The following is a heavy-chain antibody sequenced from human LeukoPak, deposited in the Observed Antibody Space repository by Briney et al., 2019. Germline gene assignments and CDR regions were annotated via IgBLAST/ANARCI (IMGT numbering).Heavy chain of an antibody. CDR1: GGSISSGGYS. CDR3: ATAAAGTNWFDP. Sequence: SQTLSLTCAVSGGSISSGGYSWSWIRQPPGKGLEWIGYIYHSGSTYYNLSLKSRVTISVDRSKNQFSLKLSSVTAADTAVYYCATAAAGTNWFDPWGQGTLVTVSS. J-gene: IGHJ5*02. CDR2: IYHSGST. V-gene: IGHV4-30-2*01. D-gene: IGHD6-13*01.